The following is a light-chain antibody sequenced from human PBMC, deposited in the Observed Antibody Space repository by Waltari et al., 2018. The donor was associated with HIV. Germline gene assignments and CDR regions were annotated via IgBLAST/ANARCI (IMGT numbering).Light chain of an antibody. CDR1: QSLVYSDGKSY. CDR2: KVS. J-gene: IGKJ2*01. V-gene: IGKV2-30*01. Sequence: EVAITQSPLSLPDTLGQPASITSRSNQSLVYSDGKSYVNWLQQRPGQSPKRIIYKVSNRDSGVPDRFSGSGSGTDFTLKISRVEAEDVGVYYCMQGRHWPPETFGQGTKLEIK. CDR3: MQGRHWPPET.